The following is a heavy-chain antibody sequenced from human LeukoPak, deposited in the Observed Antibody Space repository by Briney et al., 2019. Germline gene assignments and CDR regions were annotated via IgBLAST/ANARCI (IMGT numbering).Heavy chain of an antibody. Sequence: GGSLRLSCAASGFSFSSYVMRWVRQAPGKGLEWVSAISGRGGSTYYADSVKGRFTISRDNSKNTLYLQMNSLRAEDTAVYYCAKDLAGYFDYWGQGTLVTVSS. V-gene: IGHV3-23*01. CDR2: ISGRGGST. D-gene: IGHD3-10*01. J-gene: IGHJ4*02. CDR3: AKDLAGYFDY. CDR1: GFSFSSYV.